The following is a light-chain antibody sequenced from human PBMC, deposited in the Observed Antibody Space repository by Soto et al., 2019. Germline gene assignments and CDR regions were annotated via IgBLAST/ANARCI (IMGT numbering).Light chain of an antibody. V-gene: IGKV3-20*01. CDR3: QQYGSSGT. Sequence: EIVLTQSPATLSLSPGERATLFCRASQSVSSYLAWYQQKPGQAPRLLIYGASNRATGIPDRFSGSESGTDFTLTISRLEPEDFAVYYCQQYGSSGTFGQGTRLEIK. CDR1: QSVSSY. J-gene: IGKJ5*01. CDR2: GAS.